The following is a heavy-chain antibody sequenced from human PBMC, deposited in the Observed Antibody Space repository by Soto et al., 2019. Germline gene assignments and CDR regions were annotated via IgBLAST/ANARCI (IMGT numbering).Heavy chain of an antibody. CDR2: INTNNGGA. CDR1: GYTFTDYH. Sequence: QVQLVQSGAEVKKPGASVKVSCKASGYTFTDYHIHWVRQAPGQGLEFMGWINTNNGGAGSAQQFQGRVTVTRDTSIATVYMELSNLRSDDTALYYCARERGSDTLQPSGNWFDTWGQGTLITVSS. CDR3: ARERGSDTLQPSGNWFDT. D-gene: IGHD6-25*01. V-gene: IGHV1-2*02. J-gene: IGHJ5*02.